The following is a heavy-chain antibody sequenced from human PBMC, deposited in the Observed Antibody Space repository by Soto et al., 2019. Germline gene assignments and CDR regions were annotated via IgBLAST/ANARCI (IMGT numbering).Heavy chain of an antibody. CDR1: GFTFSSYW. CDR3: ARDSAYYDFWSGYWFFDY. D-gene: IGHD3-3*01. V-gene: IGHV3-74*01. CDR2: INSDGSRT. Sequence: EVQLVESGRGLVQPGGSLRLSCAASGFTFSSYWMHWVRQAPRKGLVWVSRINSDGSRTSYADSVKGRFTISRDNAKNTLYLQMNSLRAEDTAVYYCARDSAYYDFWSGYWFFDYWGQGTLVTVSS. J-gene: IGHJ4*02.